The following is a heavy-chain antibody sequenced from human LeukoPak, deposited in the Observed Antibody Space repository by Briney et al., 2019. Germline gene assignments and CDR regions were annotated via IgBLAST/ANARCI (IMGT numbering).Heavy chain of an antibody. CDR3: ARRGYYDSRGWFDP. D-gene: IGHD3-22*01. CDR1: GGSISSYD. V-gene: IGHV4-4*07. Sequence: PSETLSLTCTVSGGSISSYDWSWIRQPAGKGLEWIGRIYTSGSTNYNPSLKSRVTISVDTSKNQFSLKLSSVTAADTAVYYCARRGYYDSRGWFDPWGQGTLVTASS. J-gene: IGHJ5*02. CDR2: IYTSGST.